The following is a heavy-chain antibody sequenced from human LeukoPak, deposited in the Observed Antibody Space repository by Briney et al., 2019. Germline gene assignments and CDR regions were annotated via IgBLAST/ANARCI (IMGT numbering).Heavy chain of an antibody. J-gene: IGHJ4*02. CDR2: ISAYNGNT. Sequence: ASVKVSCKASGGTFNSYAISWVRQAPGQGLEWMGWISAYNGNTNYAQKLQGRVTMTTDTSTSTAYMELRSLRSDDTAVYYCARRIAAALFDYWGQGTLVTVSS. V-gene: IGHV1-18*01. CDR1: GGTFNSYA. CDR3: ARRIAAALFDY. D-gene: IGHD6-13*01.